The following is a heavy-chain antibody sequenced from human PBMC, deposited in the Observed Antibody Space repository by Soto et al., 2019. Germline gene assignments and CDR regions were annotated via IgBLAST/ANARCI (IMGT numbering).Heavy chain of an antibody. Sequence: PGGSLRLSCAASGFKFRNYAIHWARQAPGKGLEWLAVIWFDGSKKYYADSVEGRFTISRDNSKNTVYLDMNSLTADDSGVFYCARAHTMMILDRFDPWGHGTLVTVSS. CDR2: IWFDGSKK. CDR3: ARAHTMMILDRFDP. J-gene: IGHJ5*02. CDR1: GFKFRNYA. D-gene: IGHD3-22*01. V-gene: IGHV3-33*01.